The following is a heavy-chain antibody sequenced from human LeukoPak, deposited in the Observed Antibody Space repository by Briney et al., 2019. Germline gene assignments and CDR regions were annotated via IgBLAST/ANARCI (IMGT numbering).Heavy chain of an antibody. Sequence: SETLSLTCAVYGGSFSSYYWNWIRQPPGKGLEWIGFVYYSGSTTYNRSLKSRVTISVDTSKNQFSLKLSSVTAADTAVYYCARSGVARHYMDVWGKGTTVTVSS. V-gene: IGHV4-59*01. CDR2: VYYSGST. D-gene: IGHD5-12*01. CDR1: GGSFSSYY. J-gene: IGHJ6*03. CDR3: ARSGVARHYMDV.